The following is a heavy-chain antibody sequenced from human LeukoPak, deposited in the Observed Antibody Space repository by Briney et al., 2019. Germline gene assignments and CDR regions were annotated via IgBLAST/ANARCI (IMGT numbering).Heavy chain of an antibody. D-gene: IGHD1-26*01. Sequence: SETLSLTCTVSGGSISSYYWSWIRQPAGKGLEWIGRIYTSGSTNYNPSLKSRVTMSVDTSKNQFSLKPSSVTAADTAVYYCARDLGVGATPASDYYFDYWGQGTLVTVSS. CDR1: GGSISSYY. CDR2: IYTSGST. J-gene: IGHJ4*02. CDR3: ARDLGVGATPASDYYFDY. V-gene: IGHV4-4*07.